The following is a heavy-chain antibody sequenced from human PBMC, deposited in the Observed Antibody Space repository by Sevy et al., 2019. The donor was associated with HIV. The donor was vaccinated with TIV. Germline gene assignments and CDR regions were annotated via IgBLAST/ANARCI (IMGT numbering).Heavy chain of an antibody. Sequence: QSQTLSLTCAISGDSVSSNSAAWNWIRQSPSRGLEWLGRTYYRSKWYNDYAVSVKSRITINPETSKNQFSLQLNSVTPEDTAVYYCARDRDMMTFGIGEAFDIWGQGTMVTVSS. CDR3: ARDRDMMTFGIGEAFDI. CDR2: TYYRSKWYN. V-gene: IGHV6-1*01. J-gene: IGHJ3*02. CDR1: GDSVSSNSAA. D-gene: IGHD3-16*01.